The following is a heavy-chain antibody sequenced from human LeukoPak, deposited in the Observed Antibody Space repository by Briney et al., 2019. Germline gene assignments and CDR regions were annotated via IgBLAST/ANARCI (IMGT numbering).Heavy chain of an antibody. CDR2: ISSSSTYI. CDR1: GFTFSSYS. Sequence: GGSLRLSCAASGFTFSSYSMNWVRQAPGKGLEWVSSISSSSTYIYYADSVKGRFTISRDNAKNSLDLQMNSLRAEDTAVYYCARAPRDWYYFDYWGQGTLVTVSS. V-gene: IGHV3-21*06. CDR3: ARAPRDWYYFDY. J-gene: IGHJ4*02. D-gene: IGHD3/OR15-3a*01.